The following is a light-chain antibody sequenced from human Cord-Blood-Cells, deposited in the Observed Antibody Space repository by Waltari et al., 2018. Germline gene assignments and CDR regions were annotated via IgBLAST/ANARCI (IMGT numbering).Light chain of an antibody. CDR2: GAS. J-gene: IGKJ4*01. V-gene: IGKV3-20*01. Sequence: EIVLTQSPGTLSLSPGERVTPSCRASQSVSSSYLAWYQQKPGQAPRLLIYGASSRATGIPDRFSGSGSGTDFTLTISRLEPEDFAVYYCQQYGSSPLTFGGGTKVEIK. CDR3: QQYGSSPLT. CDR1: QSVSSSY.